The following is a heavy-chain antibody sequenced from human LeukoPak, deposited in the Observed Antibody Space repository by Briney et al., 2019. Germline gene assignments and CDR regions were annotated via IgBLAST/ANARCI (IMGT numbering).Heavy chain of an antibody. V-gene: IGHV3-9*01. CDR3: AKIHRSGFLDY. Sequence: PGGSLRLSCAASGFTFDDYAMHWVRQAPGKGLEWVSGISWNSGSIGYADSVKGRFTISRDNAKNSLYLQMNSLRAEDTALYYCAKIHRSGFLDYWGQGTLVTVSS. CDR1: GFTFDDYA. J-gene: IGHJ4*02. CDR2: ISWNSGSI. D-gene: IGHD3-22*01.